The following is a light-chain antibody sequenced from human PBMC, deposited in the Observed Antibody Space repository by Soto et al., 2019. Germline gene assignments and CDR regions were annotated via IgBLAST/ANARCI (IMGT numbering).Light chain of an antibody. CDR2: FGS. CDR3: MQALQSLT. Sequence: DVVMTQSTLSLPVTLGQPASISCRSSQSLLYNNTYNYLDWYVQKPGQSPQLLIYFGSNRAPGVPDRFSGSGSGTDFTLKINRVEAEDVGTYYCMQALQSLTFGQGTRLEIK. J-gene: IGKJ5*01. V-gene: IGKV2-28*01. CDR1: QSLLYNNTYNY.